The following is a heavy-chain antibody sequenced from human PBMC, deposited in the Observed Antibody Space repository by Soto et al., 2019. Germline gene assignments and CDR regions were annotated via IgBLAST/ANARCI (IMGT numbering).Heavy chain of an antibody. D-gene: IGHD3-10*01. CDR2: ISAYNGNT. CDR3: ARDSAEKGYYYYGMDV. V-gene: IGHV1-18*01. J-gene: IGHJ6*02. Sequence: QVQLVQSGAEVKKPGASVKVSCKASGYTFTSYGISWVRQAPGQGLEWMGWISAYNGNTNYAQKLQGRVTMTXXTXTXXAYMELRSLRSDDTAVYYCARDSAEKGYYYYGMDVWGQGTTVTVSS. CDR1: GYTFTSYG.